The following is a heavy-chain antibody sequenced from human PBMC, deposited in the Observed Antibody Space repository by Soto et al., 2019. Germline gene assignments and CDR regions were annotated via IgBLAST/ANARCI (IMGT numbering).Heavy chain of an antibody. J-gene: IGHJ4*02. D-gene: IGHD3-10*01. CDR3: ARHITMDPLLVY. V-gene: IGHV3-53*01. CDR2: IYSGGST. Sequence: EVQLVESGGGLIQPGGSLRLSCAVSGFTVSSNYMSWVRQAPGKGLEWVSVIYSGGSTYYADSVKGRFTISSDNSKSTLYLQMNSLRAEDTAVYYCARHITMDPLLVYWGQGTLVTVSS. CDR1: GFTVSSNY.